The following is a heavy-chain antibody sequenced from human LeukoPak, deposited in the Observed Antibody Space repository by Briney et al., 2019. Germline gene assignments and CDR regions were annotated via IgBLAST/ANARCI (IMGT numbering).Heavy chain of an antibody. CDR3: ARDPSGYYTSFDY. CDR2: IYYSGST. CDR1: GGSISSSSYY. Sequence: PSETLSLTCTVSGGSISSSSYYWGWIRQPPGKGLEWIGSIYYSGSTYYNPSLKSRVTISVDTSKNQFSLKLSSETAADTAVYYCARDPSGYYTSFDYWGQGTLVTVSS. D-gene: IGHD3-3*01. J-gene: IGHJ4*02. V-gene: IGHV4-39*07.